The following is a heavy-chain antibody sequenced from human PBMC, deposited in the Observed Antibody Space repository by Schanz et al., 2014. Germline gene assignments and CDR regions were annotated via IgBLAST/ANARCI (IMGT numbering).Heavy chain of an antibody. Sequence: QVQLVESGGGVVQPGRSLRLSCATSGLNFDYYGMNWVRQAPGKGLEWVANIGYDGSEKYYVDSVKGRFTISRDNSKDTLYLQMSGLTPEDTAVYYCARSPLPIQGVPMDFWGHGTLVTVAS. CDR3: ARSPLPIQGVPMDF. CDR1: GLNFDYYG. V-gene: IGHV3-33*01. D-gene: IGHD3-10*01. J-gene: IGHJ1*01. CDR2: IGYDGSEK.